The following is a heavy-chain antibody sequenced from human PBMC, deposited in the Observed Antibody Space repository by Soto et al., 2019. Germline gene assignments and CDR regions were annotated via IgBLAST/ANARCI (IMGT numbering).Heavy chain of an antibody. Sequence: GGSLRLSCAASGFSVSNNYMSWVRQAPGKGLEWVSVIYSGGSTYYADSVKGRFTISRDNSKNTLYLQMNSLRAEDTAVYYCTRDQEAAARLGYWGQGTLVTVSS. CDR3: TRDQEAAARLGY. V-gene: IGHV3-66*01. D-gene: IGHD6-6*01. CDR2: IYSGGST. CDR1: GFSVSNNY. J-gene: IGHJ4*02.